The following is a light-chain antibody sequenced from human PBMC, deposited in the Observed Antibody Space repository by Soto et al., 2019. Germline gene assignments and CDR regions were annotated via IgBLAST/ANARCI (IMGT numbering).Light chain of an antibody. CDR2: DVN. J-gene: IGLJ1*01. CDR1: SSDVGAYIF. Sequence: QSVLTQPPSASGSPGQSVTISCTGTSSDVGAYIFVSWYQQHPGKAPKLMVYDVNRRPPGVPDRFFGSKSGNTASLTVSGLKAEDEAEYYCVSFAGGTYVFGTGTKLTVL. V-gene: IGLV2-8*01. CDR3: VSFAGGTYV.